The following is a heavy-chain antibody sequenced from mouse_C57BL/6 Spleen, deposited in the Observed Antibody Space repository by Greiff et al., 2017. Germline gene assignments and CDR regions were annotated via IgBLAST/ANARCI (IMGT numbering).Heavy chain of an antibody. CDR1: GFTFSDYG. Sequence: EVMLVESGGGLVKPGGSLKLSCAASGFTFSDYGMHWVRQAPEKGLEWVAYISSGSSTLYYADKVKGRFTSSRDNAKNTLFQQMTSLRSEDTAMYYCAKYYFDYWGQGTTLTVSS. CDR2: ISSGSSTL. CDR3: AKYYFDY. J-gene: IGHJ2*01. V-gene: IGHV5-17*01.